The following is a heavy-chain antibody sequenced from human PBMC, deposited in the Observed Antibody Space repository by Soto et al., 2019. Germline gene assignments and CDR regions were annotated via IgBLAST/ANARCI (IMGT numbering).Heavy chain of an antibody. CDR1: GFTFSSYS. D-gene: IGHD7-27*01. Sequence: GGSLRLSCAASGFTFSSYSMNWVRQAPGKGLEWVSYISSSSSTIYYADSVKGRFTISRDNAKNSLYLQMNSLRAEDTAVYYCARDRKLGIVDYWGQGTLVTVSS. CDR3: ARDRKLGIVDY. J-gene: IGHJ4*02. V-gene: IGHV3-48*04. CDR2: ISSSSSTI.